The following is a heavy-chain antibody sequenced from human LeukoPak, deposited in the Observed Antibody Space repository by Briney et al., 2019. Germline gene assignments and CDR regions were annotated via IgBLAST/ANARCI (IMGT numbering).Heavy chain of an antibody. V-gene: IGHV3-7*01. CDR3: GRDKSYGDSTDY. CDR2: IKQDGSEK. Sequence: GGSLRLSCAASGFTVSSNYMSWVRQAPGKGLEWVANIKQDGSEKYYVDSVKGRFTISRDNAKKSLYLQMNSLRAEDTAVYYCGRDKSYGDSTDYWGQGTLVTVSS. J-gene: IGHJ4*02. D-gene: IGHD4-17*01. CDR1: GFTVSSNY.